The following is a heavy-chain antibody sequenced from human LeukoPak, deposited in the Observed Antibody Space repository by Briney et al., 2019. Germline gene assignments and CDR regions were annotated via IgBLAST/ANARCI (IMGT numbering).Heavy chain of an antibody. V-gene: IGHV1-2*02. CDR3: ARDSGYYYDSSGYYLVY. D-gene: IGHD3-22*01. Sequence: ASVKVSCKASGYTFTGYYMHWVRQAPGQGLEWMGWINPNSGGTNYAQKFQGRVTMTRDMSTSTVYMELSSLRSEDTAVYYCARDSGYYYDSSGYYLVYWGQGTLVTVSS. CDR1: GYTFTGYY. CDR2: INPNSGGT. J-gene: IGHJ4*02.